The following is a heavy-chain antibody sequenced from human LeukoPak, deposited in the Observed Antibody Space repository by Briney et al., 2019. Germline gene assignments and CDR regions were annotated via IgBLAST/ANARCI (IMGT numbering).Heavy chain of an antibody. CDR2: IYYSEST. Sequence: PSETLSLTCTVSGGSISSYYWSWIRQPPGKGLERIGSIYYSESTNYNPSLKSRVTISVDTSKNQFSLKLSSVTAADTAVYYCARVTRPGGIAVAGTPNWFDPWGQGTLVTVSS. J-gene: IGHJ5*02. D-gene: IGHD6-19*01. CDR1: GGSISSYY. CDR3: ARVTRPGGIAVAGTPNWFDP. V-gene: IGHV4-59*13.